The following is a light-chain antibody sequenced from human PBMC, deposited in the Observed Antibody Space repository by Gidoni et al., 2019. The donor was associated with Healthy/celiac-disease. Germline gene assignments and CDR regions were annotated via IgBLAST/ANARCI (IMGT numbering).Light chain of an antibody. CDR3: AGWDDSLNVV. Sequence: QSVLTQPPSASGTPGQRVTISCSGSSSNIGSNTVNWYQQLPGTAPKLLIYSNNQRPSGVPDRFSGSKSGTSASLASSGLQSEDEADYYCAGWDDSLNVVFGGGTKLTVL. V-gene: IGLV1-44*01. CDR2: SNN. CDR1: SSNIGSNT. J-gene: IGLJ2*01.